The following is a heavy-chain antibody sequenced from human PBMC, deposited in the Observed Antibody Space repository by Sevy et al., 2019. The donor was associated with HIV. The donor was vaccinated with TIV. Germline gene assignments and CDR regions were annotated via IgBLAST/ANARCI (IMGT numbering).Heavy chain of an antibody. CDR3: ARTEIVEGGGMDV. D-gene: IGHD2-21*01. CDR2: ITGGSSYI. V-gene: IGHV3-21*01. J-gene: IGHJ6*02. CDR1: GFTFSSYT. Sequence: GGSLRLSCAASGFTFSSYTMNWVRQAPGKGLEWVSSITGGSSYIYYADSVKGRFTISRDNAKNSLYVEMNGLREDDTAVYYCARTEIVEGGGMDVWGQGTRVTVSS.